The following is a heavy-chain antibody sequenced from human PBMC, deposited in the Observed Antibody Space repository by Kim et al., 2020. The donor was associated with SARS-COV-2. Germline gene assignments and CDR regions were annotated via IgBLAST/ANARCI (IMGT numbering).Heavy chain of an antibody. V-gene: IGHV1-8*01. D-gene: IGHD6-13*01. J-gene: IGHJ4*02. CDR3: ARGGVAAAGTEFDY. CDR1: GYTFTSYD. CDR2: MNPNSGNT. Sequence: ASVKVSCKASGYTFTSYDINWVRQATGQGLEWMGWMNPNSGNTGYAQKFQGRVTMTRNTSISTAYMELSSLRSEDTAVYYCARGGVAAAGTEFDYWGQGTLVTVSS.